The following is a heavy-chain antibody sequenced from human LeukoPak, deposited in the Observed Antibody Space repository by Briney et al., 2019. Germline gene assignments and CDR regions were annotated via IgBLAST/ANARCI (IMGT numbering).Heavy chain of an antibody. J-gene: IGHJ4*02. CDR2: ISSSSSYI. CDR1: GFTFSSYS. V-gene: IGHV3-21*01. Sequence: AGGSLRLSCAASGFTFSSYSMNWVRQAPGKGLEWVSSISSSSSYIYYADSVKGRFTISRDNAKNSLYLQMNSLRAEDTAVYYCASDIIAAAGADYWGQGTRVTVSS. D-gene: IGHD6-13*01. CDR3: ASDIIAAAGADY.